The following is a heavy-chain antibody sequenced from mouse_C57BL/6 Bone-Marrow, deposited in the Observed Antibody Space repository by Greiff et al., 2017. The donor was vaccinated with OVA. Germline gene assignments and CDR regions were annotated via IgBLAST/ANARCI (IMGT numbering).Heavy chain of an antibody. CDR1: GFTFSSYA. CDR2: ISAGGSYT. CDR3: ARDYYYGSSYVGYFDY. V-gene: IGHV5-4*01. Sequence: EVKLVESGGGLVKPGGSLKLSCAASGFTFSSYAMSWVRQTPEKRLEWVATISAGGSYTYYPNNVKGRVTISRDNAKNNLYLQMSHLKSEDTAMYDCARDYYYGSSYVGYFDYWGQGTTLTVSS. J-gene: IGHJ2*01. D-gene: IGHD1-1*01.